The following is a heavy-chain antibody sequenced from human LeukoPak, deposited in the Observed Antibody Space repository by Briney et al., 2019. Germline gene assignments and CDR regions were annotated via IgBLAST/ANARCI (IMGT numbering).Heavy chain of an antibody. Sequence: GGSLRLSCAASGFTFKSYWMSWVRQAPGKGLEWVANIKQDGGEKYYVDSVKGRFTISRDNAKNSLYLQMNSLRAEDTAVYYCARHGLGGSSWYGYFQHWGQGTLVTVSS. J-gene: IGHJ1*01. CDR2: IKQDGGEK. CDR1: GFTFKSYW. V-gene: IGHV3-7*01. CDR3: ARHGLGGSSWYGYFQH. D-gene: IGHD6-13*01.